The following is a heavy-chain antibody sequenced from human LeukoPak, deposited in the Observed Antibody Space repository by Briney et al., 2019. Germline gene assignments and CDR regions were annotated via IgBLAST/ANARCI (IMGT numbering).Heavy chain of an antibody. D-gene: IGHD4-17*01. Sequence: SETLSLTCAVYGGSFSAYYWSWIRQPPGKGLEWIGEINHSGSTNYNPSLKSRVTISVDTSKNQFSLKLSSVTAADTAVYYCARGRGDYVLNYYYYYMDVWGKGTTVTVSS. CDR2: INHSGST. CDR1: GGSFSAYY. J-gene: IGHJ6*03. V-gene: IGHV4-34*01. CDR3: ARGRGDYVLNYYYYYMDV.